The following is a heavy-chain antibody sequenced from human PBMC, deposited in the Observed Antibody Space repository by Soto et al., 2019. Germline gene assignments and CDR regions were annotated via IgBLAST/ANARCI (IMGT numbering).Heavy chain of an antibody. CDR3: AGSTLDSGYDLDY. J-gene: IGHJ4*02. Sequence: QVQLQQWGAGLLKPSETLSLTCAVYGGSFSGYYWSWIRQPPGKGLEWIGEINHSGSTNYNPSLKSRVTISVDTSKNQFSLKLSSVTAADTAVYYCAGSTLDSGYDLDYWGQGTLVTVSS. CDR1: GGSFSGYY. D-gene: IGHD5-12*01. V-gene: IGHV4-34*01. CDR2: INHSGST.